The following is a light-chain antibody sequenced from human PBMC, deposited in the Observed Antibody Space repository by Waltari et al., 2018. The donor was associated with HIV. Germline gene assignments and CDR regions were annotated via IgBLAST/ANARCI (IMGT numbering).Light chain of an antibody. CDR3: SSYSTATNVA. V-gene: IGLV2-14*01. J-gene: IGLJ2*01. Sequence: QSALTQPASVSGSPGQSITMSCTGTTSDIGGYNFVSWYQQHPGKAPKVIIYEVSNRPSGVSTRFSGSKSGNTASLTISGLQAEDEADYYCSSYSTATNVAFGGGTKLIVL. CDR1: TSDIGGYNF. CDR2: EVS.